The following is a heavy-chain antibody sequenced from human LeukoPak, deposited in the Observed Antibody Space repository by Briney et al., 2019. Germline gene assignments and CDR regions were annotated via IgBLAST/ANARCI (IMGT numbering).Heavy chain of an antibody. D-gene: IGHD4-23*01. V-gene: IGHV3-69-1*02. CDR3: ARDTLEYSNSPDALDI. J-gene: IGHJ3*02. Sequence: GGSLRLPCAASGFTFSAYEMNWVRQAPGKGLEWVSYADSVKGRFTISRDNAKNSLYMQMESLRDEDTAIYYCARDTLEYSNSPDALDIWGQGTMVTVSS. CDR1: GFTFSAYE.